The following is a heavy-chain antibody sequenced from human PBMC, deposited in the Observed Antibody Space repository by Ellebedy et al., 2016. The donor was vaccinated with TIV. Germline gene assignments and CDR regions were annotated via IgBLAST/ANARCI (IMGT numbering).Heavy chain of an antibody. V-gene: IGHV3-33*03. D-gene: IGHD2-15*01. CDR1: GFTFSNYG. CDR2: IWFDSSNK. CDR3: ASPYCSGGSCYSLPYNRMDV. J-gene: IGHJ6*02. Sequence: GESLKISCVASGFTFSNYGMQWVRQAPGKGLEWVAVIWFDSSNKYYTHSVRGRFTISRDNSKNTVYLQMSSLRDEDTAVYYCASPYCSGGSCYSLPYNRMDVWGQGTTVTVSS.